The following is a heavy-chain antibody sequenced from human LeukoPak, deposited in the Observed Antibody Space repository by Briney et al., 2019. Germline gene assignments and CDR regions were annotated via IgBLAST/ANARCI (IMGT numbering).Heavy chain of an antibody. V-gene: IGHV3-49*04. Sequence: GGSLRLSCAASGFTFSNYGMHWVRQAPGKGLEWVGFIRSKGYGGTTEYAASVKGRFTISRDDFKSVAYLQMNSLITEDTAVYYCTRDVRHSYGPPSDYWGQGTLVIVSS. D-gene: IGHD5-18*01. CDR1: GFTFSNYG. CDR3: TRDVRHSYGPPSDY. CDR2: IRSKGYGGTT. J-gene: IGHJ4*02.